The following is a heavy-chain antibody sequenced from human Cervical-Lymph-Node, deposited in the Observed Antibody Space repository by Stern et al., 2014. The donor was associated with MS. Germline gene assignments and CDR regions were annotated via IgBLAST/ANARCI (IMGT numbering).Heavy chain of an antibody. J-gene: IGHJ4*02. CDR1: GYTFTNYG. V-gene: IGHV1-18*01. Sequence: QVQLVQSGSEVKKPGASVKVSCKASGYTFTNYGITRVRQAPGRGLEWMGWISAYHGATNYAQTFQGRVTTTTDTSTTTAYVELRSLKSDDTAVYYCARTYVRAFDYWGQGSLVTVSS. CDR2: ISAYHGAT. D-gene: IGHD3-16*01. CDR3: ARTYVRAFDY.